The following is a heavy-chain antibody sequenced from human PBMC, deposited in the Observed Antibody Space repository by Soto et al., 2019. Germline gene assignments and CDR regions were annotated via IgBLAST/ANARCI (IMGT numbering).Heavy chain of an antibody. CDR2: INAGNGNT. D-gene: IGHD2-21*01. CDR1: GYTFNSYA. V-gene: IGHV1-3*01. J-gene: IGHJ4*02. Sequence: ASVKVSCKASGYTFNSYAMHWVRQAPGQRLEWMGWINAGNGNTKYSQKFQGRVTITRDTSASTAYMELSSLRSEDTAVYYCARSDRGVANPTIFDYWGQGTLVTVSS. CDR3: ARSDRGVANPTIFDY.